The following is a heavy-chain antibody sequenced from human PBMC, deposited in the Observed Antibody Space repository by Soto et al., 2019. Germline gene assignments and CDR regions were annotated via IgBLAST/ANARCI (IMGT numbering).Heavy chain of an antibody. CDR1: GFTFGDYA. J-gene: IGHJ4*02. Sequence: EVQLVESGGGLVKPGRSLRLSCTASGFTFGDYAMSWFRQAPGKGLEWVSFIRSKASGGTTEYAASVKGRFTISRDDSKSIAYLQMYSLKTEDTAVYYCTRGSSTWYGRYYFDFWGQGTLVTVSS. CDR2: IRSKASGGTT. V-gene: IGHV3-49*05. D-gene: IGHD6-13*01. CDR3: TRGSSTWYGRYYFDF.